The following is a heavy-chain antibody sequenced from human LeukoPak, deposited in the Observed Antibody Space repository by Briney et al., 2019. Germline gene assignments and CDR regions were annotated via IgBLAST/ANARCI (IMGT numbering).Heavy chain of an antibody. Sequence: SETLSLTCAVSGGSIRNDYWSWIRQPPGKGLEWIAYINYSGSTNSNPSLESRVTISVDTSKNQFSLKLSSVTAADTAVYYCARVRSGYCNDYWGQGTPVTVSS. D-gene: IGHD3-22*01. CDR2: INYSGST. CDR1: GGSIRNDY. CDR3: ARVRSGYCNDY. J-gene: IGHJ4*02. V-gene: IGHV4-59*12.